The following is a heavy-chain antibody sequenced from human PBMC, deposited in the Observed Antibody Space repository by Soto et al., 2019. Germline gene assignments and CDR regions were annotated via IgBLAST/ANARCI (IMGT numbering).Heavy chain of an antibody. CDR2: IYYSGST. J-gene: IGHJ6*02. CDR3: ARDKVAPVTIFGVVIPMDV. Sequence: PSETLSLTCTVSGGSISSGGYCWSWIRQHPGKGLEWIGYIYYSGSTYYNPSLKSRVTISVDTSKNQFSLKLSSVTAADTAVYYCARDKVAPVTIFGVVIPMDVWGQGTTVTVSS. CDR1: GGSISSGGYC. D-gene: IGHD3-3*01. V-gene: IGHV4-31*03.